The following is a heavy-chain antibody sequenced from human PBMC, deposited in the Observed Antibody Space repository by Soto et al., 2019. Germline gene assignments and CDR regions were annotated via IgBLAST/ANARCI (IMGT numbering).Heavy chain of an antibody. D-gene: IGHD6-13*01. Sequence: GASVEVSCKACGYRFTSCGICSARQAPGQGLEWMGWISAYNGNTNYAQKLQGRVTMTTDTSTSTAYMELRSLRSDDTAVYYCARVLFSSWYDYYYYYMDVWGKGTTVTVSS. CDR3: ARVLFSSWYDYYYYYMDV. CDR1: GYRFTSCG. V-gene: IGHV1-18*01. CDR2: ISAYNGNT. J-gene: IGHJ6*03.